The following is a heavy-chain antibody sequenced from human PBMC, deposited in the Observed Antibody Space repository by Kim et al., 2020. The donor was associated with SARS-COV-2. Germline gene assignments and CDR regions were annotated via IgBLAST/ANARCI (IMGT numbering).Heavy chain of an antibody. CDR2: IYYSGST. CDR3: ARYFPHDYGYGMDV. Sequence: SETLSFTCTVSGGSISSSSYYWGWIRQPPGKGLEWIGSIYYSGSTYYNPSLKSRVTISVDTSKNQFSLKLSSVTAADTAVYYCARYFPHDYGYGMDVWGQGTTVTVSS. CDR1: GGSISSSSYY. D-gene: IGHD4-17*01. J-gene: IGHJ6*02. V-gene: IGHV4-39*07.